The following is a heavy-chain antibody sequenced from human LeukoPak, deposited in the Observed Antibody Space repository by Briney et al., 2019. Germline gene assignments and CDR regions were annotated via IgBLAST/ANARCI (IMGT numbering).Heavy chain of an antibody. CDR1: GFTFSSYA. CDR2: ISGNGGST. Sequence: GGSLRLSCAASGFTFSSYAMSWVRQAPGKGLEWVSAISGNGGSTYYADSVKGRFTISRDNSKNTLYLQMNSLRAEDTAVYYCAKSGVLRYFDWLHFDYWGQGTLVTVSS. CDR3: AKSGVLRYFDWLHFDY. D-gene: IGHD3-9*01. V-gene: IGHV3-23*01. J-gene: IGHJ4*02.